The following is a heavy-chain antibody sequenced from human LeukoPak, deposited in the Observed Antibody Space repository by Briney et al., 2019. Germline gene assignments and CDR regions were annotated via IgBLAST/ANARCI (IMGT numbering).Heavy chain of an antibody. D-gene: IGHD6-13*01. CDR1: GGSISSSSYY. CDR2: IYWNDDK. V-gene: IGHV2-5*01. J-gene: IGHJ4*02. Sequence: TLSLTCTVSGGSISSSSYYWGWIRQPPGKALEWLALIYWNDDKRYSPSLKSRLTITKDTSKNQVVLTMTNMDPVDTATYYCAHTTGYSSSWYWYYFDYWGQGTLVTVSS. CDR3: AHTTGYSSSWYWYYFDY.